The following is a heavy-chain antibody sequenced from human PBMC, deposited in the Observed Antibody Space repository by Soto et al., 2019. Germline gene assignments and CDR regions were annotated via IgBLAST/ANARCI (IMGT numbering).Heavy chain of an antibody. CDR1: GGTFSSYA. D-gene: IGHD5-18*01. J-gene: IGHJ4*02. CDR2: IIPVFGTG. V-gene: IGHV1-69*06. CDR3: ARVGGTVGYTYRLDD. Sequence: QVQLVQSGAEGKKPGSSVTVSCKASGGTFSSYAISWVRQAPGQGLEWMGGIIPVFGTGIYAQKFQGRVTITADTSTNTAYMELSSLRSEDTAVYFCARVGGTVGYTYRLDDWGQGNLVTVAS.